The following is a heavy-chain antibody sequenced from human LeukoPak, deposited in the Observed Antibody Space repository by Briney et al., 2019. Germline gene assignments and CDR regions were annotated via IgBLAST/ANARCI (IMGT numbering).Heavy chain of an antibody. D-gene: IGHD3-22*01. CDR3: ARGLHDYYDSSGYYSSGDHWFDP. CDR2: IYYSGST. J-gene: IGHJ5*02. V-gene: IGHV4-31*03. Sequence: SQTLSLTCIVSGGSISSGGYYWSWIRQHPGTGLEWLGYIYYSGSTYYNPSLKSRVTISVDTSKNQFSLKLSSVTAADTAVYYCARGLHDYYDSSGYYSSGDHWFDPWGQGTLVTVSS. CDR1: GGSISSGGYY.